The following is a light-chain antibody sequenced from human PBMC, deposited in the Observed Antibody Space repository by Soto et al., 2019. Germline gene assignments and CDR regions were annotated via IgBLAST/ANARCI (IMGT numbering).Light chain of an antibody. CDR3: RQTYFYPVT. J-gene: IGKJ4*01. V-gene: IGKV1-6*01. Sequence: IPRSKSPCLSSDSDGDRVTNNCRASQGISNDLAWYQQKPGKAPKLLIYVASTLETGVPSRFSGSGSGTDFTLTICSLQPEDFATYYCRQTYFYPVTVGRGTKVDIK. CDR2: VAS. CDR1: QGISND.